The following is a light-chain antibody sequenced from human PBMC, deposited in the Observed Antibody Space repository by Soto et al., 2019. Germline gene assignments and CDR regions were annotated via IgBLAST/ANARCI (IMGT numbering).Light chain of an antibody. V-gene: IGLV1-40*01. CDR2: GNS. Sequence: QSVLTQPPSVSGAPGQRVTISCTGSSSNIGAGYDVHWYHQLPGTAPKLLIYGNSNRPSGVPDRFSGSKSDTSASLAITGLQAEDEADYYCQSYDSSLSGSVLFGGGTKVTVL. CDR3: QSYDSSLSGSVL. CDR1: SSNIGAGYD. J-gene: IGLJ2*01.